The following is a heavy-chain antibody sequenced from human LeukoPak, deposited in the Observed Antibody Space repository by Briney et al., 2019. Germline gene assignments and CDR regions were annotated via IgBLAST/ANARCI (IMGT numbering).Heavy chain of an antibody. J-gene: IGHJ4*02. CDR2: IYYSGST. D-gene: IGHD2-15*01. CDR3: ASSSWYCSGGSCYGRYYFDY. V-gene: IGHV4-59*01. Sequence: PETLSLTCTVSGGSISSYYWSWIRQPPGKGLEWIGYIYYSGSTNYNPSLKSRVTISVDTSKNQFSLKLSSVTAADTAVYYRASSSWYCSGGSCYGRYYFDYWGQGTLVTVSS. CDR1: GGSISSYY.